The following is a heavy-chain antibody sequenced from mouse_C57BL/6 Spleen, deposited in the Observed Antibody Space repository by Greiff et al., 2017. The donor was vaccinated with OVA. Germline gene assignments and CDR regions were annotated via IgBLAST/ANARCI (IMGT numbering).Heavy chain of an antibody. Sequence: VQGVESGPELVKPGASVKISCKASGYAFSSSWMNWVKQRPGKGLEWIGRIYPGDGDTNYNGKFKGKATLTADKSSSTAYMQLSSLTSEDSAVYFCARGSSSGPFAYWGQGTLVTVSA. J-gene: IGHJ3*01. CDR1: GYAFSSSW. CDR2: IYPGDGDT. D-gene: IGHD3-2*02. CDR3: ARGSSSGPFAY. V-gene: IGHV1-82*01.